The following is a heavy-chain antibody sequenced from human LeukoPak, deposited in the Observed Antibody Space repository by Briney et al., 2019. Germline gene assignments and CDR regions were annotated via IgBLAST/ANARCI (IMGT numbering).Heavy chain of an antibody. CDR1: GGSISSGGYY. CDR2: IYYSGST. V-gene: IGHV4-31*03. CDR3: ARSREPDYDSSGYYENDFDY. D-gene: IGHD3-22*01. Sequence: TSQTLSLTCTVSGGSISSGGYYWSWIRQHPGKGLEWIGYIYYSGSTYYNPSLKSRVTISVDTSKNQFSLKLSSVTAADTAAYYCARSREPDYDSSGYYENDFDYWGQGTLVTVSS. J-gene: IGHJ4*02.